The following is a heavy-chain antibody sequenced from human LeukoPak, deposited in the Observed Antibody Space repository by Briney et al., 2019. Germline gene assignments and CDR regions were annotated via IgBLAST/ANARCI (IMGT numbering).Heavy chain of an antibody. Sequence: GGSLRLPCAASGFTFSDYYMSWIRQAPGKGLEWVSYISSSGSTVYYADSVKGRFTISRDNAKNSVFLQMNSLRAEDTAVYYCARRVIAVGLDYWGQGTLVTVSS. CDR1: GFTFSDYY. V-gene: IGHV3-11*04. CDR3: ARRVIAVGLDY. J-gene: IGHJ4*02. CDR2: ISSSGSTV. D-gene: IGHD2-21*01.